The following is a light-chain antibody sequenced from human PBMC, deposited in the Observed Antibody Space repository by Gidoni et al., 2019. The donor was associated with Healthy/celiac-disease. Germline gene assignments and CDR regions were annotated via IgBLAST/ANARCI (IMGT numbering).Light chain of an antibody. Sequence: QSVMTQPPSVSGAPGQRVTISCTGSSSNIGAGYDVHWYQQLPGTAPKLLIYGNSNRPSGVPDRFSGSKSVTSASLAITGRQAEDEADYYCQSYDSRLSGVVFGGGTKLTVL. CDR3: QSYDSRLSGVV. J-gene: IGLJ2*01. V-gene: IGLV1-40*01. CDR2: GNS. CDR1: SSNIGAGYD.